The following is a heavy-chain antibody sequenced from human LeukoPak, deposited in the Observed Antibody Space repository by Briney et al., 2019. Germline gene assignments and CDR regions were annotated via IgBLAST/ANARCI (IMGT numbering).Heavy chain of an antibody. CDR2: INHSGST. J-gene: IGHJ4*02. Sequence: SETLSLTCAVSGGSFSGYYWSWIRQPPGKGLEWIGGINHSGSTNYNPSLKSRVTISVDTCKSQFSLKLSSVTAADTAVYYCATSSPYYYDSSGYPAPFDYWGQGTLVTVSS. CDR3: ATSSPYYYDSSGYPAPFDY. V-gene: IGHV4-34*01. D-gene: IGHD3-22*01. CDR1: GGSFSGYY.